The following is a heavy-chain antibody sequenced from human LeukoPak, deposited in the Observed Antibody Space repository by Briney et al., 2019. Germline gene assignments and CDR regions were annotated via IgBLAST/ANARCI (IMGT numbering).Heavy chain of an antibody. CDR1: GGSISSYY. CDR3: ARQDYYGSGSYSPHYYYGLDV. CDR2: IYYSGST. D-gene: IGHD3-10*01. V-gene: IGHV4-59*08. Sequence: SETLSLTCTVSGGSISSYYWSWIRQPPGRGLEWIGYIYYSGSTNYNPSLKSRVTISVDTSKNQFSLKLSSVTAADTAVYCCARQDYYGSGSYSPHYYYGLDVWGQGTTVTVSS. J-gene: IGHJ6*02.